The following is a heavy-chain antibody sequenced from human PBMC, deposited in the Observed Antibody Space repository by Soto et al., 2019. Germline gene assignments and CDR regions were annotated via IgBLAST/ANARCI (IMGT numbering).Heavy chain of an antibody. CDR2: ISGSGGST. J-gene: IGHJ4*02. CDR1: GFTFSSYA. D-gene: IGHD1-26*01. CDR3: ANTWELSGYYFDY. V-gene: IGHV3-23*01. Sequence: QPGGSLRLSCAASGFTFSSYAMSWVRQAPGKGLEWVSAISGSGGSTYYADSVKGRFTISRDNSKNTPYLQMNSLRAEDTAVYYCANTWELSGYYFDYWGQATLVTVSS.